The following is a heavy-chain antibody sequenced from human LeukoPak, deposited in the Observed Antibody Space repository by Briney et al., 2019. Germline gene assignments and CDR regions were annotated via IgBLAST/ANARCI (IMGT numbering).Heavy chain of an antibody. CDR3: ARNQRRLDY. CDR1: GFIFSTYW. CDR2: IKQDGSEK. D-gene: IGHD1-14*01. Sequence: GGSLRLSCAASGFIFSTYWMNWVRQAPGKGLELVANIKQDGSEKYYVDSVKGRFTISRDNAKNSLYLQVNSLRAEDTAVYYCARNQRRLDYWGQGTLVTVSS. V-gene: IGHV3-7*01. J-gene: IGHJ4*02.